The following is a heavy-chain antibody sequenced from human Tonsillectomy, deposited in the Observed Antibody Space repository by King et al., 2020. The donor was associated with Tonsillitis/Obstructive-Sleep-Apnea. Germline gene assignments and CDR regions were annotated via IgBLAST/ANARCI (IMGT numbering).Heavy chain of an antibody. D-gene: IGHD2-2*01. V-gene: IGHV3-33*01. Sequence: QLVQSGGGVVQPGRSLRLSCAASGFTFNTYAMHWVRQAPGKGLEWVAVIWYDGSNIYYADSMKGRFTISRDNSKKKLFLQMNSLSAEDTAVYYCARSSNLVRAVVSVAMDYWGRGTLVTVSS. CDR1: GFTFNTYA. CDR2: IWYDGSNI. J-gene: IGHJ4*02. CDR3: ARSSNLVRAVVSVAMDY.